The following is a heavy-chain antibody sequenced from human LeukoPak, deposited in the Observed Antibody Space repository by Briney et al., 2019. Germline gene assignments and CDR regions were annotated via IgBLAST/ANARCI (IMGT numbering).Heavy chain of an antibody. Sequence: PGGSLRLSCAASGFTFSSYSMNWVRQAPGKGLEWVSSISSSSSYIYYADSVKGRFTIYRDNARNSLFLQMSSLRAEDTAVYYCARDHYGDSYNYDAFDIWGQGTIVSASS. CDR3: ARDHYGDSYNYDAFDI. D-gene: IGHD4-17*01. J-gene: IGHJ3*02. V-gene: IGHV3-21*01. CDR2: ISSSSSYI. CDR1: GFTFSSYS.